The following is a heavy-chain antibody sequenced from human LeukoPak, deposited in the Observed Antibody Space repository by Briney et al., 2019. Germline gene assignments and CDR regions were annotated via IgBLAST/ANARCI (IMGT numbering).Heavy chain of an antibody. D-gene: IGHD2-2*01. CDR1: GFNFRAYW. CDR3: ARAPTVSVGYCSSVSCQADY. J-gene: IGHJ4*02. V-gene: IGHV3-7*03. Sequence: GGCLRLSCTTSGFNFRAYWMGWVRQAPGKGLEWVANIHQHGSKENYLDSVKGRFTISRDNAKSSIYLQMNSLRAEDTAIYYCARAPTVSVGYCSSVSCQADYWGQGTLVTVSS. CDR2: IHQHGSKE.